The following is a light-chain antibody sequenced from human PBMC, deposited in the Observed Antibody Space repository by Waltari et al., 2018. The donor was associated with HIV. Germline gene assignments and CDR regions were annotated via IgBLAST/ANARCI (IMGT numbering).Light chain of an antibody. CDR3: MQGSHWPPT. Sequence: DVVLTQSPLSLTVSLGQPAPISCRASQSLAHTEGNTYLNWFQKRPGQSPRRLIYTVSIWDSGAPYGFSGSGSDTDFTLKSSTVEAEDVGVYYCMQGSHWPPTLGQGTKVEIK. J-gene: IGKJ1*01. V-gene: IGKV2-30*02. CDR1: QSLAHTEGNTY. CDR2: TVS.